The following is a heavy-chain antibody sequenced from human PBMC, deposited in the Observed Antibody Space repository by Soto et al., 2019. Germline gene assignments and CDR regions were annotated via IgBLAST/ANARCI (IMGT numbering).Heavy chain of an antibody. CDR3: ARVSRPGITMVRGVINPPYYYGMDV. V-gene: IGHV1-69*02. J-gene: IGHJ6*01. D-gene: IGHD3-10*01. Sequence: QVQLVQSGAEVKKPGSSVKVSCKASGGTFSSYTISWVRQAPGQGLEWMGRIIPILGIANYAQKFQGRVTITADKSTSTAYMELSSLRSEDTAVYYCARVSRPGITMVRGVINPPYYYGMDVW. CDR1: GGTFSSYT. CDR2: IIPILGIA.